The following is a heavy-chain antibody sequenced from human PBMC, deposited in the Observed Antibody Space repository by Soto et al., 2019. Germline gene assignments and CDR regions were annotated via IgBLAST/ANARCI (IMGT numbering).Heavy chain of an antibody. Sequence: PSETLSLTCTVSGGSISSSSYYWGWIRQPPGKGLEWIGSIYYSGSTYYNPSLKSRVTISVDTSKNQFSLKLSSVTAADTAVYYCARQFSYYDFWSGYAQNNWFDHWGQGTLVTVSS. J-gene: IGHJ5*02. D-gene: IGHD3-3*01. CDR3: ARQFSYYDFWSGYAQNNWFDH. CDR1: GGSISSSSYY. CDR2: IYYSGST. V-gene: IGHV4-39*01.